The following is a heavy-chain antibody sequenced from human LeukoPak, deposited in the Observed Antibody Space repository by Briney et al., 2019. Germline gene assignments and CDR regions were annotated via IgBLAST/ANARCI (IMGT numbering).Heavy chain of an antibody. CDR1: GFTFDDYA. D-gene: IGHD2-15*01. J-gene: IGHJ4*02. Sequence: PGGSLRLSCAASGFTFDDYAMTWVRQAPGKGLEWLSTISGSGDRTFYADSVKGRFTISRDNSKNTVYLQMNRLRAEDTAIYYCAKDATPYYWGQGTLVTVSS. V-gene: IGHV3-23*01. CDR2: ISGSGDRT. CDR3: AKDATPYY.